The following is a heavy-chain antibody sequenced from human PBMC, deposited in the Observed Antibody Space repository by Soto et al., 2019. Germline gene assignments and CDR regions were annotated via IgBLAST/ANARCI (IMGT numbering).Heavy chain of an antibody. CDR3: ARERTFTMVRGFDY. D-gene: IGHD3-10*01. J-gene: IGHJ4*02. Sequence: QVQLVESGGGVVQPGRSLRLSCAASGFTFSSYAMHWVRQAPGKGLEWVAVISYDGSNKYYADSVKGRFTISRDNSKNTLYLQMNSLRAEDTAVYYCARERTFTMVRGFDYWGQGTLVTVS. CDR1: GFTFSSYA. CDR2: ISYDGSNK. V-gene: IGHV3-30-3*01.